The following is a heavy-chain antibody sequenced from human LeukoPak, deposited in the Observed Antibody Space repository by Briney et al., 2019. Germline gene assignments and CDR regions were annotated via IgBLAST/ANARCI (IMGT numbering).Heavy chain of an antibody. CDR2: INPNSGGT. J-gene: IGHJ3*02. CDR3: ARAGGPFIWNDRGDAFDI. CDR1: GYTFTGYY. Sequence: GASVKVSCKASGYTFTGYYMHWLRQAPGQGLEGMGRINPNSGGTNYAQKFRGRVTMTRDTSISTAYMELSRLRSDDTAVYYCARAGGPFIWNDRGDAFDIWGQGTMVTVSS. V-gene: IGHV1-2*06. D-gene: IGHD1-1*01.